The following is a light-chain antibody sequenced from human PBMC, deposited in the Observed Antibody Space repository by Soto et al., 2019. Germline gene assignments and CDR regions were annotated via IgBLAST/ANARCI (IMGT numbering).Light chain of an antibody. J-gene: IGKJ1*01. V-gene: IGKV1-39*01. CDR2: RAS. CDR3: HQSYTSPPWT. Sequence: DIQMTQSPSSLSASVGDRVTSSCRASQIISTYLNWYKQKPGTAPRLLISRASSVKSGVPPRFSGSGSGRDSTLTISSLRPEDIATYFCHQSYTSPPWTFGQGTKVEVK. CDR1: QIISTY.